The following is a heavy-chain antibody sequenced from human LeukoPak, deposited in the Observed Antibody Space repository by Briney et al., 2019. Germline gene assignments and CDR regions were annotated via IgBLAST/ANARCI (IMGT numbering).Heavy chain of an antibody. D-gene: IGHD3-10*01. CDR3: AKDQRFGDLDDY. J-gene: IGHJ4*02. CDR1: GFSFSSYA. CDR2: ISGSGDNT. Sequence: GGSLRLSCAASGFSFSSYAMSWVRQAPGKGLEWVSSISGSGDNTYYAESVKGRLTISRDNSKNTLFLQMNSLRAEDTAVYYCAKDQRFGDLDDYRGQGTLVTVSS. V-gene: IGHV3-23*01.